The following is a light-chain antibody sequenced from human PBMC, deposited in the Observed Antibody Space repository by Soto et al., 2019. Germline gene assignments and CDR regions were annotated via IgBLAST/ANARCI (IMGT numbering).Light chain of an antibody. CDR3: SSYVGSNNYV. CDR2: EVS. Sequence: ALTQPPSASGSPGQSVTISCTGTSSDVGGYNYVSWYQQHPGKAPKLMIYEVSKRPSGVPDRFSGSKSGNTASLTVSGLQAEDEADYYCSSYVGSNNYVFGTGTKVTVL. J-gene: IGLJ1*01. V-gene: IGLV2-8*01. CDR1: SSDVGGYNY.